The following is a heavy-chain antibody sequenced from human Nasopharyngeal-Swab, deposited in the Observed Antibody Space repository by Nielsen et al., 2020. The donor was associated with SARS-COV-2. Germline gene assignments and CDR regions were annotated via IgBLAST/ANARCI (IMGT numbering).Heavy chain of an antibody. CDR2: TYFRSKWYQ. Sequence: LRLSCAISGDSVSSNCVVWVWLTQSPSRGLEWRGRTYFRSKWYQHYAVSVESLITTNPDTFKNQFSLQLNSVTPEDTAVYYCATGFSPPIYYYHMDVWGKGTTVTVSS. V-gene: IGHV6-1*01. CDR3: ATGFSPPIYYYHMDV. CDR1: GDSVSSNCVV. J-gene: IGHJ6*03. D-gene: IGHD3-3*01.